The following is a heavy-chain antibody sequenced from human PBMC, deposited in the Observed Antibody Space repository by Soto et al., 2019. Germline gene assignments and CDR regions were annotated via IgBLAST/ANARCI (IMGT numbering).Heavy chain of an antibody. CDR2: ISGSGGST. J-gene: IGHJ4*02. Sequence: EVQLLESGGGLVQPGGSLRLSCAASGFTFSSYAMSWVRQAPGKGLEWVSAISGSGGSTYYADSVKGRFTISRDNSKNTVELEMNSLRAEDTAVYYCAKVARRSGWYLPFDYWGQGTLVTVSS. CDR1: GFTFSSYA. D-gene: IGHD6-19*01. CDR3: AKVARRSGWYLPFDY. V-gene: IGHV3-23*01.